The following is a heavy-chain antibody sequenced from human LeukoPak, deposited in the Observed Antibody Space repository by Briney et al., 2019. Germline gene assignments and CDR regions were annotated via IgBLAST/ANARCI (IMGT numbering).Heavy chain of an antibody. CDR2: TYTSGST. CDR3: ARGFGAVTTLDY. CDR1: GGSINSYY. Sequence: SETLSLTCNVSGGSINSYYWSWIRQPAGKGLEWIGRTYTSGSTNYNPSLKSRVTMSVDTSKNQFSLKLSSVTAADTAVYYCARGFGAVTTLDYWGQGTLVTVSS. D-gene: IGHD4-11*01. V-gene: IGHV4-4*07. J-gene: IGHJ4*02.